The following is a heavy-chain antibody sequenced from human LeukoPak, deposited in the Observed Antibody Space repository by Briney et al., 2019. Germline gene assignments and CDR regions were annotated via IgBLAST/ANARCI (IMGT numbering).Heavy chain of an antibody. V-gene: IGHV1-69*04. CDR3: ARTELYGDYALHY. J-gene: IGHJ4*02. D-gene: IGHD4-17*01. CDR1: GGTFSSYA. CDR2: IIPILGIA. Sequence: ASVKVSCKASGGTFSSYAISWVRQAPGQGLEWMGRIIPILGIANYAQKFQGRVTITADESTSTAYMEVSSLRSEDTAVYYCARTELYGDYALHYWGQGTLVTVSS.